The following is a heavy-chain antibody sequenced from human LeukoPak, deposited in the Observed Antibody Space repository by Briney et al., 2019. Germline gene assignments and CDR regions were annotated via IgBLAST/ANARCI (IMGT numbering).Heavy chain of an antibody. V-gene: IGHV4-38-2*02. D-gene: IGHD2-21*02. CDR3: ARGMREVRLQSPAYIVVVTAHPLPDY. CDR2: IYHSGNT. CDR1: GFTFGDYA. J-gene: IGHJ4*02. Sequence: PGGSLRLSCTASGFTFGDYAMSWVRQPPGKGLEWIGSIYHSGNTSYNPSLKSRVSISVDTSKNQFSLKLSSVTAADTAVYYCARGMREVRLQSPAYIVVVTAHPLPDYWGQGTLVTVSS.